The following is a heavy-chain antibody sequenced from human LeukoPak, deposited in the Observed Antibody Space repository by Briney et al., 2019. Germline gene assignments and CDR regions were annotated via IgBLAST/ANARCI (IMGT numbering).Heavy chain of an antibody. D-gene: IGHD6-13*01. CDR1: GFTFSTYA. J-gene: IGHJ4*02. CDR2: ISGSGGST. V-gene: IGHV3-23*01. Sequence: GGSLRLSCAASGFTFSTYAMSWVRQAPAKGLEWVSAISGSGGSTYYADSVKGRFTISRDNSKNTLYLQMNSLRAEDTAVYYCAKGITVAATGNFDYWGQGTLVTVSS. CDR3: AKGITVAATGNFDY.